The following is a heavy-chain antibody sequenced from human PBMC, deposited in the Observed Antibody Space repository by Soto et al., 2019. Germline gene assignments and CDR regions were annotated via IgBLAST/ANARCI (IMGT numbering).Heavy chain of an antibody. CDR3: XREXYSAFWRAXTXXPYYFHH. D-gene: IGHD3-3*01. J-gene: IGHJ4*01. Sequence: GGSLRVSCAASGFTFSRKTMHWGRQAPAKGLEWVAALSHHATTHHYTDPVQCRFPISRDKSKNTRYLQMNRLRAEPAALYYXXREXYSAFWRAXTXXPYYFHHXG. CDR2: LSHHATTH. CDR1: GFTFSRKT. V-gene: IGHV3-30*03.